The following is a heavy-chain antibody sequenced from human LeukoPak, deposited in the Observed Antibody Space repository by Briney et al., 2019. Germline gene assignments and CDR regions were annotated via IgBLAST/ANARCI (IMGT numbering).Heavy chain of an antibody. CDR2: INHSGST. D-gene: IGHD3-16*01. J-gene: IGHJ3*02. CDR1: GGSFSGYY. V-gene: IGHV4-34*01. Sequence: PSETLSLTCAVYGGSFSGYYWSWIRQPPGKGLEWIGEINHSGSTNYNPSLKSRVTISVDTSKNQFSLKLSSVTAADTAVYYCARHQMWVPYYDYVWGSGPAFDIWGQGTMVTVSS. CDR3: ARHQMWVPYYDYVWGSGPAFDI.